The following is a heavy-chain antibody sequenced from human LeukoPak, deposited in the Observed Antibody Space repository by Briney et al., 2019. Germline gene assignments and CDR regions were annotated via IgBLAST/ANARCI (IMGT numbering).Heavy chain of an antibody. Sequence: PGGSLRLSCAASGFTFSSYWMSWVRQAPGKGLEWVANIKQDGSEKYYVDSVKGRFTISRDNAKNSLYLQMNSLRAEDTAVYYCASGPMAVAAHPSYWGQGTLVTVSS. CDR3: ASGPMAVAAHPSY. CDR1: GFTFSSYW. CDR2: IKQDGSEK. J-gene: IGHJ4*02. D-gene: IGHD6-19*01. V-gene: IGHV3-7*01.